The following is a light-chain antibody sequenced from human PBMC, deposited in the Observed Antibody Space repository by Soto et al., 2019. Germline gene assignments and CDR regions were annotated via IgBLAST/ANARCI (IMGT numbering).Light chain of an antibody. CDR1: QDIRHF. CDR2: DAS. V-gene: IGKV1-33*01. Sequence: DIQMTQSPPSVSASVGDRVTITCQASQDIRHFLNWYQQKPGEAPNLLIYDASTLQAGVPSRFTGSGSGTIITFTITRLQPEDVATYYCQQYDVTPVFGPGTKVQLK. J-gene: IGKJ3*01. CDR3: QQYDVTPV.